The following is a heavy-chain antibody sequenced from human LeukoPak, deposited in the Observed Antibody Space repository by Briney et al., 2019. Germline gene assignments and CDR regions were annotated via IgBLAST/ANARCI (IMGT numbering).Heavy chain of an antibody. CDR3: ARETGGGSGY. D-gene: IGHD1-14*01. J-gene: IGHJ4*02. V-gene: IGHV4-34*01. Sequence: SETLSLTCAVYGGSFSGYYWSWIRQPPGKGLEWIGEINHSGSTNYNPSLKSRVTISVDTSKNQFSLKLSSVTAADTAVYYCARETGGGSGYWGQGTLVTVSS. CDR1: GGSFSGYY. CDR2: INHSGST.